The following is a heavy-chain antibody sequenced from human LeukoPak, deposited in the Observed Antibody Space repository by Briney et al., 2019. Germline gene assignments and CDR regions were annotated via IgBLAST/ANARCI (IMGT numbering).Heavy chain of an antibody. J-gene: IGHJ6*03. Sequence: PGGSLRLSCAASGFTFSSYSMNWVRQAPGKGLEWVSPISSSSSYIYYADSVKGRFTISRDNAKNSLYLQMNSLRAEDTAVYYCATPKWTPGHYYYYMDVWGKGTTVTVSS. CDR1: GFTFSSYS. CDR2: ISSSSSYI. V-gene: IGHV3-21*01. D-gene: IGHD1-26*01. CDR3: ATPKWTPGHYYYYMDV.